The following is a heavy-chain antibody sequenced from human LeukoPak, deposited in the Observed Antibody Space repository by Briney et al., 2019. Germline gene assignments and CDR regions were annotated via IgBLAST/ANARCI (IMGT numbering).Heavy chain of an antibody. CDR3: ARNYDSSGYYEDYYYYGMDV. CDR1: GGSISSYY. D-gene: IGHD3-22*01. V-gene: IGHV4-59*01. J-gene: IGHJ6*02. CDR2: IYYSGST. Sequence: SEALSLTCTVSGGSISSYYWSWIRQPPGKGLEWIGYIYYSGSTNYNPSLKSRVTISVDTSKNQFSLKLSSVTAADTAVYYCARNYDSSGYYEDYYYYGMDVWGQGTTVTVSS.